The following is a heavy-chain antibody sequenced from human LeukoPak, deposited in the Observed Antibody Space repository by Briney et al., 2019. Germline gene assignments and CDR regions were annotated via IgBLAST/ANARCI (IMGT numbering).Heavy chain of an antibody. Sequence: GGSLRLSCAASGFTFSSYAMSWVRQAPGKGLEWVANIKQDGSEKYYVDSVKGRFTISRDNAKNSLYLQMNSLRAEDTAVYYCASADWGTHFDYWGQGTLVTVSS. D-gene: IGHD7-27*01. CDR2: IKQDGSEK. CDR3: ASADWGTHFDY. J-gene: IGHJ4*02. V-gene: IGHV3-7*03. CDR1: GFTFSSYA.